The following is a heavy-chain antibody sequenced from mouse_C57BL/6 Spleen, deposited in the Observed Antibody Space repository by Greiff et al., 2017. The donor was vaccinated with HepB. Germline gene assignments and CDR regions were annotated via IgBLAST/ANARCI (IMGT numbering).Heavy chain of an antibody. J-gene: IGHJ2*01. CDR3: ARVSSGYIFDY. CDR2: IYPGGGYT. V-gene: IGHV1-63*01. Sequence: QVHVKQSGAELVRPGTSVKMSCKASGYTFTNYWIGWAKQRPGHGLEWIGDIYPGGGYTNYNEKFKGKATLTADKSSSTAYMQFSSLTSEDSAIYYCARVSSGYIFDYWGQGTTLTVSS. D-gene: IGHD3-2*02. CDR1: GYTFTNYW.